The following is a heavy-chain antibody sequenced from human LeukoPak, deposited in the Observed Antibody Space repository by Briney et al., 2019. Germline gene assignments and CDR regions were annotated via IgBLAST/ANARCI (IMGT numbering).Heavy chain of an antibody. CDR1: GDSISTSSYY. Sequence: PSETLSLTCSVSGDSISTSSYYWGWIRQPPGKGLEWIGTIYYSGSTYYNPSLTSRVTISVDTSKNQFSLKLNSVTPEDTAVYYCARAVPGTADFDYWGQGTLVTVSS. CDR2: IYYSGST. CDR3: ARAVPGTADFDY. V-gene: IGHV4-39*01. D-gene: IGHD6-19*01. J-gene: IGHJ4*02.